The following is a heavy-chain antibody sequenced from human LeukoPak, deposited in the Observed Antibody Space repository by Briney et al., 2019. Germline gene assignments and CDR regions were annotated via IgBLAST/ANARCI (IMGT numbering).Heavy chain of an antibody. CDR3: ARAMGGSGSYYNEFYYGMDV. V-gene: IGHV1-2*02. CDR2: INPNSGDT. CDR1: GYTFTNYY. Sequence: ASVKVSCKASGYTFTNYYIHWVRQAPGQGLEWVGWINPNSGDTNYAQKLQGRVTMTRDTSIITAFMELSRLTSDDTAVYYCARAMGGSGSYYNEFYYGMDVWGQGTTVTVSS. J-gene: IGHJ6*02. D-gene: IGHD3-10*01.